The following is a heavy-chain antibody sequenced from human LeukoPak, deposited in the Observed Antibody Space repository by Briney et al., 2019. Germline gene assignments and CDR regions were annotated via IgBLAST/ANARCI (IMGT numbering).Heavy chain of an antibody. V-gene: IGHV3-23*01. CDR2: ISGSGGST. CDR3: AKDLWGIAVAGTFDY. D-gene: IGHD6-19*01. Sequence: PGGSLRLSCAASGFTFSSYAMSWVRQAPGKGLEWVSAISGSGGSTYYADSVKGRFTISRDNSKNTLYLQVNSLRAEDTAVYYCAKDLWGIAVAGTFDYWGQGTLVTVSS. CDR1: GFTFSSYA. J-gene: IGHJ4*02.